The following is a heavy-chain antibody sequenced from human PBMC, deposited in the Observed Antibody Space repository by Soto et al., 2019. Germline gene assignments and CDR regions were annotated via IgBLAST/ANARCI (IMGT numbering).Heavy chain of an antibody. CDR3: ARARSGYCSGGSCYEDAFDI. J-gene: IGHJ3*02. V-gene: IGHV3-74*01. Sequence: GGSLRLSCAASGFTFSSYWMHWVRQAPGKGLVWVSRIKSDGSSTSYADSVKGRFTISRDNAKNTLYLQMSSLRAEDTAVYYCARARSGYCSGGSCYEDAFDIWGQGTMVTVSS. D-gene: IGHD2-15*01. CDR2: IKSDGSST. CDR1: GFTFSSYW.